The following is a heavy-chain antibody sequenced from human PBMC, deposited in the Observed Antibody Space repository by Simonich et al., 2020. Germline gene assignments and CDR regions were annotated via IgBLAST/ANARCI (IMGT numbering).Heavy chain of an antibody. D-gene: IGHD7-27*01. J-gene: IGHJ5*02. CDR3: ARDRNWGWFDP. V-gene: IGHV3-30*07. CDR1: GFTFSSYA. CDR2: ISYDGSNK. Sequence: QVQLVEYGGGVVQPGRSLRPSCAASGFTFSSYAMHWVRQAPGKGLEWVAVISYDGSNKYYAVSVKGRFTISRDNSKNTLYLQMNSLRAEDTAVYYCARDRNWGWFDPWGQGTLVTVSS.